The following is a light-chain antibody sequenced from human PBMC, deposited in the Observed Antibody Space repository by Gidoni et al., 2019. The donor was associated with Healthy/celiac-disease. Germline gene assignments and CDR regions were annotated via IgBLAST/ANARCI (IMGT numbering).Light chain of an antibody. J-gene: IGKJ1*01. CDR3: QQYYSPPWT. CDR1: QSLLYSSNNKNY. CDR2: WAS. Sequence: DIVRTLSPASLAVSLGEWATINCRPSQSLLYSSNNKNYLAWYQQRPGPPPKLLIDWASTRVSGLADRCGGGGSGKDFTLTISSLQAEDVAVYYCQQYYSPPWTFGQGTKVEIK. V-gene: IGKV4-1*01.